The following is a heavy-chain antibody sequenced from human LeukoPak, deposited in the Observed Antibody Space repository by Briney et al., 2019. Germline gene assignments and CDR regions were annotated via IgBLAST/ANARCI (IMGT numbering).Heavy chain of an antibody. J-gene: IGHJ4*02. Sequence: SETLSLTCTVSGGSITNYYCSWVRQPPGKTLEWIGYIYYSGSTNYNPSLKSRVTISVDTSKNQFSLKLSSVTAADTAVYYCAREGRGAAAGMDYWGQGTLVTVSS. CDR3: AREGRGAAAGMDY. V-gene: IGHV4-59*01. D-gene: IGHD6-13*01. CDR2: IYYSGST. CDR1: GGSITNYY.